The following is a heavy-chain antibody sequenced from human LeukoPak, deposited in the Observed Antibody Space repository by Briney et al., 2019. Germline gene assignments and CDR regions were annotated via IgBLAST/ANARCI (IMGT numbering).Heavy chain of an antibody. Sequence: SETLSLTCTVSGGSMSSHYWSWIRQPPGKGLEWIGYVYYSGSTNCSPSLKSRVTMSVDTSKNQFSLKLSSVTAADTAVYYCARGSGSYPGFDYWGQGTLVTVSS. J-gene: IGHJ4*02. CDR1: GGSMSSHY. CDR3: ARGSGSYPGFDY. D-gene: IGHD1-26*01. V-gene: IGHV4-59*11. CDR2: VYYSGST.